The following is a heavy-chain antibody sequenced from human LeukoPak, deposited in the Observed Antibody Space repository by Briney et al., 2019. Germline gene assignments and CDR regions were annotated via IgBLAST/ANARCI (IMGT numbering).Heavy chain of an antibody. Sequence: SETLSLTCTVSGGSISNYYWSWIRQPPGKGLEWIGYIYYSGSTNYNPSLKSRVTISTDTSKNQVSLKLSSVTAADTAVYYCATDNDYGVWGSYRYFDYWGQGILVTVSS. CDR3: ATDNDYGVWGSYRYFDY. J-gene: IGHJ4*02. D-gene: IGHD3-16*02. V-gene: IGHV4-59*01. CDR2: IYYSGST. CDR1: GGSISNYY.